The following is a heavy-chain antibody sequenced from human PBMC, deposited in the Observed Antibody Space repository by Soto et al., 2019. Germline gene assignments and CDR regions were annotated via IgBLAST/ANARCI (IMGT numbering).Heavy chain of an antibody. D-gene: IGHD1-26*01. J-gene: IGHJ6*02. CDR1: GFTFSDYY. CDR3: AREVRPTSYWYGMDV. CDR2: ISRSSSNT. Sequence: GGSLRLSCAASGFTFSDYYMGWIRQSPGRGLEWVSYISRSSSNTNYADSVKGRFTISRDNAKNSLFLQMNSLRAEDTAVYYCAREVRPTSYWYGMDVWGQGTTVTVSS. V-gene: IGHV3-11*06.